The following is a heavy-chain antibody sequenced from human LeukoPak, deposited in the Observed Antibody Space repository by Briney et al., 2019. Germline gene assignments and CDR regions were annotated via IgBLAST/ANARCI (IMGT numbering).Heavy chain of an antibody. D-gene: IGHD5-24*01. CDR3: AREGSWLQSSRVGAYYFDY. CDR2: IYTSGST. J-gene: IGHJ4*02. V-gene: IGHV4-4*07. Sequence: SETLSLTCSVSGGSISAYYWSWIRQPAGKGLEWIGHIYTSGSTNYNPSLRSRVTMSVDTSKNQFSLKLSSVTAADTAVYFCAREGSWLQSSRVGAYYFDYWGQGTLVTVSS. CDR1: GGSISAYY.